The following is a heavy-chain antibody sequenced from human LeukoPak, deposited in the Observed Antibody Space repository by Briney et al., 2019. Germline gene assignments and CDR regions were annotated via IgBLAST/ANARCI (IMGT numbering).Heavy chain of an antibody. CDR2: ISSSSSYI. Sequence: PGGSLRLSCAASGFTFSSYSMNWVRQAPGKGLEWVSSISSSSSYIYYAGSVKGRFTISRDNAKNSLYLQMNSLRAEDTAVYYCTGDVYQHWGQGTLVTVSS. CDR1: GFTFSSYS. CDR3: TGDVYQH. J-gene: IGHJ1*01. V-gene: IGHV3-21*01. D-gene: IGHD1-14*01.